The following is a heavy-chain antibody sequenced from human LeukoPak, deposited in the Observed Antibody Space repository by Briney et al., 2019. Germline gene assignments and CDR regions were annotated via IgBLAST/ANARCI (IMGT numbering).Heavy chain of an antibody. J-gene: IGHJ4*02. CDR2: INSDGSST. V-gene: IGHV3-74*01. CDR1: GFTFSSCW. D-gene: IGHD3-10*01. Sequence: GGSLRLSCEASGFTFSSCWMHWVRQAPGKGLVWVSRINSDGSSTRYADSVKGRFTISRDNAKNTLHLQMNSLRAEDTAVYYCAGSMVRGVMAPIVYWGQGTLVTVSS. CDR3: AGSMVRGVMAPIVY.